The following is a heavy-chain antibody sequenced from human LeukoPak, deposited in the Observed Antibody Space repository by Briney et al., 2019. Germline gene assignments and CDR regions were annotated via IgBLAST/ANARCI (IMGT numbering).Heavy chain of an antibody. CDR1: GGSVSSGSNY. CDR3: AHQYYYGSGRYYYTPNFDY. D-gene: IGHD3-10*01. CDR2: IYWDDDK. V-gene: IGHV2-5*08. Sequence: TLSLTCTVSGGSVSSGSNYWSWIRQPPGKALEWLALIYWDDDKRYSPSLKSRLTITKDTSKNQVVLTMTNMDPVDTATYYCAHQYYYGSGRYYYTPNFDYWGQGTLVTVSS. J-gene: IGHJ4*02.